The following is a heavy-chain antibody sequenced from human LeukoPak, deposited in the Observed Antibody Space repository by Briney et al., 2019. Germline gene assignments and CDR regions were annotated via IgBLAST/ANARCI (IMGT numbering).Heavy chain of an antibody. J-gene: IGHJ4*02. Sequence: GGSLRLSCAASGFTFSSYSMNWVRQAPGKGLEWVSSISSSSSYIYYADSVKGRFTISRDNAKNSLYLQMNSLRAEDTAVYYCAKSRQDIVLMVYALHAYWGQGTLVTVSS. CDR2: ISSSSSYI. CDR1: GFTFSSYS. D-gene: IGHD2-8*01. CDR3: AKSRQDIVLMVYALHAY. V-gene: IGHV3-21*04.